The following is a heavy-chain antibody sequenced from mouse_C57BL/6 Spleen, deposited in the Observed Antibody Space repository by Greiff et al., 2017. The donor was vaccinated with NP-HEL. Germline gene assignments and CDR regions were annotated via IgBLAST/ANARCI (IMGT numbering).Heavy chain of an antibody. J-gene: IGHJ1*03. D-gene: IGHD1-1*01. CDR1: GFTFTDYY. V-gene: IGHV7-3*01. CDR2: IRNKANGYTT. CDR3: ARFGTTGYFDV. Sequence: EVHLVESGGGLVQPGGSLSLSCAASGFTFTDYYMSWVRQPPGKALEWLGFIRNKANGYTTEYSASVKGRFTISRDNSQSILYLQMNALRAEDSATYYCARFGTTGYFDVWGTGTTVTVSS.